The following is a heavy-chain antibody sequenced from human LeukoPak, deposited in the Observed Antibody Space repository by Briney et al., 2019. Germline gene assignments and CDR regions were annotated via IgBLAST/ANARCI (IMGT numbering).Heavy chain of an antibody. J-gene: IGHJ4*02. V-gene: IGHV3-48*03. CDR3: ARDQRYDFWSGFYAVDY. CDR2: ISSSGSSI. CDR1: GFTFSSYE. D-gene: IGHD3-3*01. Sequence: GGYLRLSCVASGFTFSSYEMNWVRQAPGKGLEWISYISSSGSSIHYADSVKGRFTISRDNARNSLYLQMNSLRAEDTAVYYCARDQRYDFWSGFYAVDYWGQGTLLTVSS.